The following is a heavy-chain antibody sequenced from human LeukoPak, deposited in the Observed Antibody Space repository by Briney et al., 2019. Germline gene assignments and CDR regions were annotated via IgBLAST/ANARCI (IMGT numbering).Heavy chain of an antibody. V-gene: IGHV4-39*07. Sequence: PSETLSLTCTVSGGSISSSSYYWAWIRQPPGKGLEWIGSIHYSGSTYYNPSLKSRVTISVDTSKNQFSLKLSSVTAADTAVYYCARQTTVVTLYYYYYMDVWGKGPRSPSP. J-gene: IGHJ6*03. CDR2: IHYSGST. CDR3: ARQTTVVTLYYYYYMDV. D-gene: IGHD4-23*01. CDR1: GGSISSSSYY.